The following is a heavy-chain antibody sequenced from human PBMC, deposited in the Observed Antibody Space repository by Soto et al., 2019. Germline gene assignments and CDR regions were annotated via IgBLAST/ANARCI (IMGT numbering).Heavy chain of an antibody. J-gene: IGHJ5*02. CDR1: GYTFTSYD. V-gene: IGHV1-8*01. D-gene: IGHD3-10*01. Sequence: QVQLVQSGAEVKKPGASVKVSCKASGYTFTSYDINWVRQATGQGLEWMGWMNPNSGNTGNAQKFQGRVPMTKNTSISTAYMELSSLRSEDTAVYYCARGRRVRGPNNWFDPWGQGTLVTVSS. CDR2: MNPNSGNT. CDR3: ARGRRVRGPNNWFDP.